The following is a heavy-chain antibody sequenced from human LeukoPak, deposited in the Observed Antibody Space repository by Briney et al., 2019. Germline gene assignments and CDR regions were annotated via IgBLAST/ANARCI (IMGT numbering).Heavy chain of an antibody. J-gene: IGHJ3*02. CDR2: VSPSHTTR. D-gene: IGHD3-3*02. Sequence: ASVKVSCKASGYTFRQYSISWVRQAPGKGLEWMGWVSPSHTTRVYAQEFQGRVTMTADTNTNTVSMELRSLRSDDTAVHFCARDYILPLETDNGDGFAIWGQGTVVTVSS. V-gene: IGHV1-18*01. CDR1: GYTFRQYS. CDR3: ARDYILPLETDNGDGFAI.